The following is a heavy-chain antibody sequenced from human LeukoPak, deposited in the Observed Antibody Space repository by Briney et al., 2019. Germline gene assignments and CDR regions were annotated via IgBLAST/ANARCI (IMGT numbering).Heavy chain of an antibody. D-gene: IGHD4-23*01. CDR2: MKEDGGEI. Sequence: GGSLRLSCEASAFTFSSYWMSWVRRAPGKGLGWVANMKEDGGEINYVDSVKGRFTISRDNAKNSLFLQMNSLRVEDTAVYYCARDRGYSTFDYWGQGTLVTVSS. V-gene: IGHV3-7*01. J-gene: IGHJ4*02. CDR1: AFTFSSYW. CDR3: ARDRGYSTFDY.